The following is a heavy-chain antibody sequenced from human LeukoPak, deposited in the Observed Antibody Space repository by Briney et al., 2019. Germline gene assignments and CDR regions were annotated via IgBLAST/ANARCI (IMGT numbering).Heavy chain of an antibody. CDR3: ARGGVVIEGATSIDY. D-gene: IGHD1-26*01. Sequence: PGGSLRPSCAASGFTFSNYAMHWVRQAPGKGLEYVSVISSNGGSTYFANSVKGRFTISRENSKNTLYLQMGSLRAEDMAVYYCARGGVVIEGATSIDYWGQGTLVTVSS. J-gene: IGHJ4*02. V-gene: IGHV3-64*01. CDR1: GFTFSNYA. CDR2: ISSNGGST.